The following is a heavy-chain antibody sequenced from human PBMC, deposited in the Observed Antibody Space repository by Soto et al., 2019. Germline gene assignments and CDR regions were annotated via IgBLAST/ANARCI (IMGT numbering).Heavy chain of an antibody. Sequence: PGGSLRLSCAASGFTFSSYWMHWVRQAPGKGLVWVSRINSDGSSTSYADSVRGRFTISRDNAKNTLYLQMNSLRAEDTAVYYCAREYSGYDPYFDYWGQGTLVTVSS. CDR3: AREYSGYDPYFDY. V-gene: IGHV3-74*01. J-gene: IGHJ4*02. CDR1: GFTFSSYW. CDR2: INSDGSST. D-gene: IGHD5-12*01.